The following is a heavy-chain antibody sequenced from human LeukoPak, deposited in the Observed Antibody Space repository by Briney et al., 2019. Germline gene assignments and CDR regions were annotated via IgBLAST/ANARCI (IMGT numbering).Heavy chain of an antibody. CDR2: IKSDGST. D-gene: IGHD3-22*01. CDR1: GFTFSTYW. J-gene: IGHJ1*01. CDR3: ARAQSEIGGYYPEYFRH. Sequence: RGSLRLSCAASGFTFSTYWMHWVPHAPGKGLGWVSRIKSDGSTNYSDSVKGRFTISRDNTKHTVSLQMNSLTPEDTRVHYFARAQSEIGGYYPEYFRHWGQGTLVTVSS. V-gene: IGHV3-74*01.